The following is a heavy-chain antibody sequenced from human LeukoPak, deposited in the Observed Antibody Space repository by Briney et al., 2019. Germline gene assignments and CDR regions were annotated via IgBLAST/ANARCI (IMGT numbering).Heavy chain of an antibody. CDR2: ISGSGGST. J-gene: IGHJ5*02. D-gene: IGHD2-8*01. V-gene: IGHV3-23*01. CDR3: GSSVSPKRVYNWFDP. CDR1: GFTFSSYA. Sequence: GGSLRLSCAASGFTFSSYAMSWVRQAPVKGLEWVSAISGSGGSTYYADSVKGRFTISRDNSKNTLYLQMNSLRAEDTAVYYCGSSVSPKRVYNWFDPWGQGTLVTVSS.